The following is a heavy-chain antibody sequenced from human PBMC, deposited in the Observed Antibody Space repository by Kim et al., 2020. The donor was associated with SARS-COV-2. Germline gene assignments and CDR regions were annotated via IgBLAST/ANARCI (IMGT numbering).Heavy chain of an antibody. Sequence: NYNPSLKSRVTISVDTSKNQFSLKLSSVTAADTAVYYCARRKQWLVPFDYWGQGTLVTVSS. J-gene: IGHJ4*02. V-gene: IGHV4-34*01. CDR3: ARRKQWLVPFDY. D-gene: IGHD6-19*01.